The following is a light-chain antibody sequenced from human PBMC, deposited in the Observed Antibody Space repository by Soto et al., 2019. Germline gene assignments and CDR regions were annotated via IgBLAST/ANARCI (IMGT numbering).Light chain of an antibody. V-gene: IGLV7-43*01. Sequence: QTVVTQEPSLNVSPGGTVTLTCASSTGTVTSGHYPNWLQQKPGQAPRALIYSTDTRHSWTPARFSGSLLGGKAALTLSGVQPEDEADYYCLLYYGGAVVFGGGTKLTVL. CDR2: STD. J-gene: IGLJ2*01. CDR1: TGTVTSGHY. CDR3: LLYYGGAVV.